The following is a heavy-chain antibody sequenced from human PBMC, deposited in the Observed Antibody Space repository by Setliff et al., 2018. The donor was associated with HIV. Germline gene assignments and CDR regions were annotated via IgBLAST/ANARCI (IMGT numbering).Heavy chain of an antibody. D-gene: IGHD6-6*01. J-gene: IGHJ4*02. Sequence: SETLSLTCTVSGGSITGHYWSWIRQPPGKGLEWIGYIHYSGTTNYNPSLKSRVTISVDTSRNQVSLKLSSVTAADTAVYYCASVYSSSSRPYFDYWGQGTLVTVSS. CDR3: ASVYSSSSRPYFDY. CDR1: GGSITGHY. V-gene: IGHV4-59*11. CDR2: IHYSGTT.